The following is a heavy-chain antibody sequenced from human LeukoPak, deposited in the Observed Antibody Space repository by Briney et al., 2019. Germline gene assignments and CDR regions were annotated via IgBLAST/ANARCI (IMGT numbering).Heavy chain of an antibody. Sequence: SETLSLTRAVSGGSISSSNWWSWVRQPPGKGLEWIGEIYHSGSTNYNPSLKSRVTMSVDTSKNQFSLKLSSVTAADTAVYYCARAPMLRFLEWLNYWGQGTLVTVSS. J-gene: IGHJ4*02. CDR1: GGSISSSNW. V-gene: IGHV4-4*02. CDR3: ARAPMLRFLEWLNY. CDR2: IYHSGST. D-gene: IGHD3-3*01.